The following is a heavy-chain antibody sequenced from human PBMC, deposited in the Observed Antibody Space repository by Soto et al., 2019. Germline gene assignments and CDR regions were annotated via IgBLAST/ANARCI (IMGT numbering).Heavy chain of an antibody. J-gene: IGHJ4*02. CDR2: ISSSGTTI. Sequence: NPGGSLRLSCAASGFTFSDYYVSWIRQAPGRGLEWVSYISSSGTTIFYADSLRGRFTISRDNAKKSLYLQMNSLRGEDTAVYYCAREPSNWNYCFDYWGQGTLVTVSS. V-gene: IGHV3-11*01. CDR1: GFTFSDYY. D-gene: IGHD1-7*01. CDR3: AREPSNWNYCFDY.